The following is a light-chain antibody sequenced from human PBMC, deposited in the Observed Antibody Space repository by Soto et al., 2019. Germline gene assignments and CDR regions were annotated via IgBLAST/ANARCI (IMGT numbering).Light chain of an antibody. CDR1: SSNIGSNY. CDR3: CSYAGSSLV. J-gene: IGLJ2*01. V-gene: IGLV1-47*02. Sequence: QAVVTQPPSESGTPGQRVTISCSGSSSNIGSNYVYWYQQLPGTAPKLLIYSNNQRPSGVPDRFSGSKSGTSASLAISGLRSEDEADYYCCSYAGSSLVFGGGTKVTVL. CDR2: SNN.